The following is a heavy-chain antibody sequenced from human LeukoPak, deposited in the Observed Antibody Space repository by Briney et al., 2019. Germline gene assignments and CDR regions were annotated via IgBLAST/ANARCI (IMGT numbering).Heavy chain of an antibody. Sequence: ASVKVSCKASGYTFTSYGISWVRQAPGQGLEWMGWINPNSGGTNYAQKFQGRVTMTRDTSISTAYMELSRLRSDDTAVYYCARDRIEDYYGSSGYWVGAFDIWGQGTMVTVSS. CDR3: ARDRIEDYYGSSGYWVGAFDI. D-gene: IGHD3-22*01. J-gene: IGHJ3*02. CDR1: GYTFTSYG. V-gene: IGHV1-2*02. CDR2: INPNSGGT.